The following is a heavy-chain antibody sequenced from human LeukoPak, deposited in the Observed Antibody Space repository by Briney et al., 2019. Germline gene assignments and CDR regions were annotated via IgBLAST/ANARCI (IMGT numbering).Heavy chain of an antibody. CDR2: ISGSGGST. CDR1: GFTFSSYA. D-gene: IGHD6-19*01. Sequence: QPGGSLRLSCAASGFTFSSYAMSWVRQAPGKGLEWVSAISGSGGSTYYADFVKGRFTISRDNSKNTLYLQMNSLRAEDTAVYYCARGIEIAVAGGPFDIWGQGTMVTVSS. J-gene: IGHJ3*02. CDR3: ARGIEIAVAGGPFDI. V-gene: IGHV3-23*01.